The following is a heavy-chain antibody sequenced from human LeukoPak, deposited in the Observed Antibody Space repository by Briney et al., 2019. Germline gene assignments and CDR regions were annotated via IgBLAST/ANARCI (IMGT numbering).Heavy chain of an antibody. V-gene: IGHV1-69*13. CDR2: IFPIFGTA. D-gene: IGHD3-22*01. J-gene: IGHJ4*02. Sequence: SVKVSCKASRGTSTSFAISSVRHAPGQGLEWMGGIFPIFGTANYAQKFQGRVTITADETTSTAYMELSSLISEDTAVYYCETARCYDISGYYSNPFDYWGQGTLVTVSS. CDR1: RGTSTSFA. CDR3: ETARCYDISGYYSNPFDY.